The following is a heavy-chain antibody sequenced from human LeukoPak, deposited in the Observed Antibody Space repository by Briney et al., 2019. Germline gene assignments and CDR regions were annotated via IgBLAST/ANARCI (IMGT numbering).Heavy chain of an antibody. CDR3: ARGEGLWFGESQYFQH. Sequence: GGSLRLSCAASGFTFSSYAMHWVRQAPGKGLEYVSAISSNGGSTYYANSVKGRFTISRDNSKNTLYLQMGSLRAEDMAVYYCARGEGLWFGESQYFQHWGQGTLVTVSS. D-gene: IGHD3-10*01. CDR2: ISSNGGST. CDR1: GFTFSSYA. J-gene: IGHJ1*01. V-gene: IGHV3-64*01.